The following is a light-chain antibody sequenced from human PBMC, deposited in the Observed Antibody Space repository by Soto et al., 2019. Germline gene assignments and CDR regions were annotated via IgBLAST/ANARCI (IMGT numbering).Light chain of an antibody. V-gene: IGKV3-15*01. J-gene: IGKJ1*01. CDR3: QQYKNWPT. CDR2: GAS. Sequence: EIVMTQSPATLSVSPGERATLSCRASQSVSSNLAWYQQKLGQAPRLLIYGASTRATGIPARLRGSGSGTEFTLTISIVKSEDFAVYYCQQYKNWPTFGQGTKVEIK. CDR1: QSVSSN.